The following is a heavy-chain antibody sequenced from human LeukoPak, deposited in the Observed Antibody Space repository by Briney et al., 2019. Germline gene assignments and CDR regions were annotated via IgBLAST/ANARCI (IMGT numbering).Heavy chain of an antibody. CDR1: GGSISSSSYY. V-gene: IGHV4-39*07. D-gene: IGHD2-15*01. CDR3: GSLYCSGGSCYSDY. CDR2: IYHSGST. J-gene: IGHJ4*02. Sequence: SETLSLTCTVSGGSISSSSYYWGWIRQPPGKGLEWIGEIYHSGSTNYNPSLKSRVTISVDKSKNQFSLKLSSVTAADTAVYYCGSLYCSGGSCYSDYWGQGTLVTVSS.